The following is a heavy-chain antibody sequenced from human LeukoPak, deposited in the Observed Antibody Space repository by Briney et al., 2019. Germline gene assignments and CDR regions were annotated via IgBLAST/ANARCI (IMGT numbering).Heavy chain of an antibody. Sequence: GGSLRLSCAAFGFTFGSFDMNWVRQAPGKGLEWVSSISNSGRTVYYADSVKGRFTISRDSAKNSLYLQMNSLSAEDTAVYYCVRVDTSGWFKIVDYWGLGTLVTVSS. V-gene: IGHV3-48*03. CDR2: ISNSGRTV. CDR3: VRVDTSGWFKIVDY. J-gene: IGHJ4*02. D-gene: IGHD6-19*01. CDR1: GFTFGSFD.